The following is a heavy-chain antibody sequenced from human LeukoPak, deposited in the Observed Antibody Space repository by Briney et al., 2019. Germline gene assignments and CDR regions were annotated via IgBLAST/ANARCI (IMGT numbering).Heavy chain of an antibody. CDR3: TRCNWAAACDH. CDR1: GFTFSSYA. J-gene: IGHJ4*02. Sequence: GGSLRLSCAASGFTFSSYAMSWVRQAPGKGLEWVSAISGSGGSTYYADSVKGRFTISRDNSKNTLYLQMNSLKIEDTAMYYCTRCNWAAACDHWGQGTLVTVSS. CDR2: ISGSGGST. D-gene: IGHD7-27*01. V-gene: IGHV3-23*01.